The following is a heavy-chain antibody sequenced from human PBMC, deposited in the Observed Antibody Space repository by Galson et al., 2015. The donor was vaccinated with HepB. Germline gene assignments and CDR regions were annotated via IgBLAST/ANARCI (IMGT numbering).Heavy chain of an antibody. J-gene: IGHJ6*03. D-gene: IGHD1-26*01. CDR1: GEPFSGYS. V-gene: IGHV4-34*01. CDR3: ATIARSGYYYYYMDV. CDR2: INHSGST. Sequence: ETLSLTCAVYGEPFSGYSWTWIRQSPGKGLQWLGEINHSGSTDYNPSLKSRVTISLDKAKNQFSLRLNSVTAADTAVYFCATIARSGYYYYYMDVWGKGTTVTVSS.